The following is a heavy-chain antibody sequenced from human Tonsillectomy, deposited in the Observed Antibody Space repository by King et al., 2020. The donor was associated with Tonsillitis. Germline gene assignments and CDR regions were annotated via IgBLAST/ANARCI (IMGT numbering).Heavy chain of an antibody. CDR2: ISSSGSTI. CDR1: GFTFSTYT. V-gene: IGHV3-48*01. J-gene: IGHJ3*02. Sequence: DGQLVQSGGGLVKPGGSLRLSCAASGFTFSTYTMNWVRQAPGKGLEWVSYISSSGSTIYYADSVKGRFTISRENAKNSLLLQMNSLRAEDTAVYYCARDGVGATPGDVFDIWGQGTMVTVSS. CDR3: ARDGVGATPGDVFDI. D-gene: IGHD1-26*01.